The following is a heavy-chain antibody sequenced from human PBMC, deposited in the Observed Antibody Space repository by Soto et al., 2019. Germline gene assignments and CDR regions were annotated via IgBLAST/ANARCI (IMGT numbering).Heavy chain of an antibody. CDR2: ISAYNGNR. D-gene: IGHD1-26*01. J-gene: IGHJ4*02. V-gene: IGHV1-18*04. CDR3: ARGIVGAPNFDY. Sequence: ASVKVSCKSSGYTFASYGTSWVRQAPGQGLEWMGWISAYNGNRHVAQKFQGRITMTTDTSTSTAYMELRSLRSDDTAVYYCARGIVGAPNFDYWGQGTLVTVPQ. CDR1: GYTFASYG.